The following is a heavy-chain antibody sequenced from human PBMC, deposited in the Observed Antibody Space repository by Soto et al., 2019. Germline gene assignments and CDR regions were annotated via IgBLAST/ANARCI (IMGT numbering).Heavy chain of an antibody. CDR2: IYYSGST. V-gene: IGHV4-59*01. D-gene: IGHD5-12*01. J-gene: IGHJ5*02. Sequence: SETLSLTCTVSGGSIRSYYWSWIRQPPGKGLEWIGYIYYSGSTNYNPSLKSRVTILVDMSKNQFSLKLSSVTAADTAVYYCARVAGDGYNYNNWFDPWGQGTLVTVSS. CDR1: GGSIRSYY. CDR3: ARVAGDGYNYNNWFDP.